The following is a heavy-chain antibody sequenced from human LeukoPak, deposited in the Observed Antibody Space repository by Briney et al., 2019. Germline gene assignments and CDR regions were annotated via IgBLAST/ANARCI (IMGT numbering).Heavy chain of an antibody. CDR1: GFTFSTFW. Sequence: PGGSLRLSCAASGFTFSTFWMHWVRHAPGKGLVWVSRINSDGSSTRYPDPVKGRFTISRGNAKNRLYLQMNSLRAEDTAVYYCAAMVVTVEALDSWGQGTLVTAPS. CDR2: INSDGSST. J-gene: IGHJ4*02. CDR3: AAMVVTVEALDS. V-gene: IGHV3-74*01. D-gene: IGHD2-21*02.